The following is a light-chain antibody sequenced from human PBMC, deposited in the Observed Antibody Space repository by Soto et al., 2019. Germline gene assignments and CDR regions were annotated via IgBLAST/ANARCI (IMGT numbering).Light chain of an antibody. J-gene: IGKJ4*01. CDR3: QQSYNNIQELT. Sequence: DIQMTQSPSSLSASVGDRVTITCRASQSISSNLNWYQQKPGKAPKLLIYASSSLQSGVPSRFSGSGSGTDFTLTISSLQPEDFATYYCQQSYNNIQELTFGGGTKVEIK. V-gene: IGKV1-39*01. CDR2: ASS. CDR1: QSISSN.